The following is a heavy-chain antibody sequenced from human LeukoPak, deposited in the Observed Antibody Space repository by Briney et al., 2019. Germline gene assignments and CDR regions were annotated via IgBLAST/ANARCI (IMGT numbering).Heavy chain of an antibody. V-gene: IGHV1-18*01. CDR2: ISAYNGNT. CDR3: AREGHYYDSSGYYLINYYYYYMDV. D-gene: IGHD3-22*01. J-gene: IGHJ6*03. Sequence: ASVKVSCKASGYTFTSYGISWVRQAPGQGLEWMGGISAYNGNTNYAQKLQGRVTMTTDTSTSTAYMELRSLRSDDTAVYYCAREGHYYDSSGYYLINYYYYYMDVWGKGTTVIISS. CDR1: GYTFTSYG.